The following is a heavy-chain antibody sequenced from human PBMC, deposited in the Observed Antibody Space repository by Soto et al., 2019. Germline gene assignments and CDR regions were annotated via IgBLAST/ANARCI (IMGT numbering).Heavy chain of an antibody. D-gene: IGHD1-1*01. CDR3: VKLERRRRYFDY. J-gene: IGHJ4*02. CDR1: GFTFSSYG. V-gene: IGHV3-7*03. Sequence: GGSLRLSCAASGFTFSSYGMHWVRQAPGKGLEWVANIKQDGSEKYYVDSVKGRFTISRDNAKNSLYLQMNSLRAEDTAVYYCVKLERRRRYFDYWGQGTLVTVSS. CDR2: IKQDGSEK.